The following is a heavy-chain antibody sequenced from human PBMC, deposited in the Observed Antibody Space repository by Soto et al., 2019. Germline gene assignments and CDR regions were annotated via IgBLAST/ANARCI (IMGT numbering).Heavy chain of an antibody. D-gene: IGHD2-15*01. CDR2: IWYDGSNK. Sequence: PGGSLRLSCAASGVTFSSYGMHWVRQAPGKGLEWVAVIWYDGSNKYYADSVKGRFTISRDNSKNTLYLQMNSLRAEDTAVYYCAREAFDRSGGSYYYYYYMDVWGKGTTVTVSS. J-gene: IGHJ6*03. V-gene: IGHV3-33*01. CDR1: GVTFSSYG. CDR3: AREAFDRSGGSYYYYYYMDV.